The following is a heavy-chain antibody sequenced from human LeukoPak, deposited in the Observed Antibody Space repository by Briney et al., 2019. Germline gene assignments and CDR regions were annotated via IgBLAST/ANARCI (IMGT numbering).Heavy chain of an antibody. Sequence: GDSLKISCKGSGYSFTNYWIGWVRQRPGKGLEWMGIIFSGDYETRYSPSFQGQVTISVDRSICTAYLQWRSLKASDTGMYYCARRDSNGWYSFGDFWGQGTPVTVSS. D-gene: IGHD6-19*01. CDR2: IFSGDYET. CDR1: GYSFTNYW. V-gene: IGHV5-51*01. CDR3: ARRDSNGWYSFGDF. J-gene: IGHJ4*02.